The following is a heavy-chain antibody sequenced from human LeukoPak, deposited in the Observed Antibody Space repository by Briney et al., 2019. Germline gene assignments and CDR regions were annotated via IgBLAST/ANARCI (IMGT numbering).Heavy chain of an antibody. CDR2: IEDHGIRK. CDR3: AKDSSSWAFDY. Sequence: GGSLRLSCAASGFTFSSYSMNWVRQAPGKGLEWVALIEDHGIRKYYADSVKGRFTISRDNSKNTVYLQMNSLRTEDTALYYCAKDSSSWAFDYWGQGALVTVSS. J-gene: IGHJ4*02. CDR1: GFTFSSYS. D-gene: IGHD6-13*01. V-gene: IGHV3-30*02.